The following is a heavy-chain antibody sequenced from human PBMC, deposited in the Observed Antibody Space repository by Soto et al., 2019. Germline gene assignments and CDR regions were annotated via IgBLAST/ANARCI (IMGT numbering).Heavy chain of an antibody. CDR2: ISGSGGST. CDR3: ASPLGYCSGGSCPPYFDY. J-gene: IGHJ4*02. CDR1: GFTFSSYA. V-gene: IGHV3-23*01. Sequence: PGGSLRLSCAASGFTFSSYAMSWVRQAPGKGLEWVSAISGSGGSTYYADSVKGRFTISRDNSKNTLYLQMNSLRAEDTAVYYCASPLGYCSGGSCPPYFDYWGQGTLVTVSS. D-gene: IGHD2-15*01.